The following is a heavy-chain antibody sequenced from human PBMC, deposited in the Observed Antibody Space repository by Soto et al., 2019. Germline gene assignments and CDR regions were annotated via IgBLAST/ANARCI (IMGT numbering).Heavy chain of an antibody. Sequence: QVQLVQSGAEVKKPGASVKVSCKASGFTFTHYGFSWVRQAPGQGLEWMGWISAYNGNTNYTQILQGRVTMTTDTSTSTADIELRSLRSDDTAVYYCARAAPIVVVTAAPDYWGQGTLVTVSS. CDR2: ISAYNGNT. D-gene: IGHD2-21*02. V-gene: IGHV1-18*01. CDR1: GFTFTHYG. CDR3: ARAAPIVVVTAAPDY. J-gene: IGHJ4*02.